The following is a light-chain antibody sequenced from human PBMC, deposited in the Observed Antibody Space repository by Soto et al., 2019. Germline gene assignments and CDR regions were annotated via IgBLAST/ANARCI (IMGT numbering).Light chain of an antibody. Sequence: QSVLTQPRSVSGSPGQSVTISCTGTSSDVGGYKFVSWYQQHPDKAPKVMIYDVTKRPSGVPDRFSGSKSGNTASLTISGLQAEYEADYYCCSYAGSYTYVFGTGTKLTVL. CDR3: CSYAGSYTYV. CDR1: SSDVGGYKF. CDR2: DVT. J-gene: IGLJ1*01. V-gene: IGLV2-11*01.